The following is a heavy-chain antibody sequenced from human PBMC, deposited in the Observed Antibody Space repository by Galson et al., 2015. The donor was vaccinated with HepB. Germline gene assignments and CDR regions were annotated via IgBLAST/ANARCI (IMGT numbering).Heavy chain of an antibody. CDR3: ARGGRDYDSFDY. V-gene: IGHV3-20*04. CDR2: INWNGGST. Sequence: SLRLSCAASGFTFDDYGMSWVRQAPGKGLEWVSGINWNGGSTGYADSVKGRFTISRDNAKNSLYLQMNSLRAEDTALYYCARGGRDYDSFDYWGQGTLVTVSS. CDR1: GFTFDDYG. J-gene: IGHJ4*02. D-gene: IGHD4-17*01.